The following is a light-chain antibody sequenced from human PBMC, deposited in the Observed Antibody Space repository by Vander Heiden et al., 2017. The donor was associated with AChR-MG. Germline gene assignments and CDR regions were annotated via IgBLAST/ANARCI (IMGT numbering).Light chain of an antibody. J-gene: IGLJ3*02. CDR3: AVSDDSLNVWL. CDR2: SHN. Sequence: QSVLTQPPSASATPGQRVTIPCSGSSAAIGNKPVNWHKQVQGPSPKLLINSHNQRPSGVPDRFSGSKSGTPASLAISGLRPDDEADYFCAVSDDSLNVWLFGGGTRVTVL. CDR1: SAAIGNKP. V-gene: IGLV1-44*01.